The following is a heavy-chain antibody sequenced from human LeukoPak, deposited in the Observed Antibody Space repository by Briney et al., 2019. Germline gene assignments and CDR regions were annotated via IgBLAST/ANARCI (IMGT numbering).Heavy chain of an antibody. J-gene: IGHJ6*03. CDR2: IYYGGST. CDR1: GGSISSSSYY. V-gene: IGHV4-39*07. D-gene: IGHD3-16*01. Sequence: SETLSLTCTVSGGSISSSSYYWGWIRQPPGKGLEWIGSIYYGGSTYYNPSLKSRVTISVDTSKNQFSLKLSSVTAADTAVYYCAKGGGTYAGVYYYYVDVWGKGTTVTISS. CDR3: AKGGGTYAGVYYYYVDV.